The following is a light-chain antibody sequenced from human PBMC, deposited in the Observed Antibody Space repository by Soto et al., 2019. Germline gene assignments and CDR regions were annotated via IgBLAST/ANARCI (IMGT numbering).Light chain of an antibody. CDR3: SSYTTVNTLVS. J-gene: IGLJ1*01. CDR2: EVN. V-gene: IGLV2-14*01. CDR1: SSDIGNYNY. Sequence: QSALTQPASVSGSPGQSITISCTGTSSDIGNYNYVSWYQQHPGKAPKLIIYEVNNRPSGVSNRFSGSKSDNTASLTISGRQADDEADYYCSSYTTVNTLVSFGTGTKLTVL.